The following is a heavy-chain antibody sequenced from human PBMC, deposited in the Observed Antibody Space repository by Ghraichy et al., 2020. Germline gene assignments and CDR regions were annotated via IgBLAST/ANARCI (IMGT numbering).Heavy chain of an antibody. J-gene: IGHJ3*02. Sequence: GGSLRLSCAASGFTFSSYGMHWVRQAPGKGLDWVAFIRYDGSNKFYADSVKGRFTISRDNSRNTLYLQMNSLRAEDTAVFYCAREQRAIVVAGTDAFDIWGQGTMVTVSS. CDR1: GFTFSSYG. V-gene: IGHV3-30*02. CDR2: IRYDGSNK. D-gene: IGHD6-19*01. CDR3: AREQRAIVVAGTDAFDI.